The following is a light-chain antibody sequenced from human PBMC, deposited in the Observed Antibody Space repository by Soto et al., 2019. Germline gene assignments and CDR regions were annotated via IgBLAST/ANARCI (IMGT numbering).Light chain of an antibody. V-gene: IGKV3-20*01. CDR1: ESVSSNY. CDR2: GGS. Sequence: EIVLTQSPGTLSLSPGERATLSCRASESVSSNYLAWYQQKPGQAPRLLIYGGSSRATGIPDRFSGSGSGTDFTLTISRLEPEDFAVYYCQQYGSSPWTFGQGTKVEIK. J-gene: IGKJ1*01. CDR3: QQYGSSPWT.